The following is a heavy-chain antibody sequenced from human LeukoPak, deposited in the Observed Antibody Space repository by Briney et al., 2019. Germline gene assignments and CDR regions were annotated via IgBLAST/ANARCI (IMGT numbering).Heavy chain of an antibody. CDR3: ARYKGSRYYFDY. CDR2: ISYDGSNK. V-gene: IGHV3-30*04. J-gene: IGHJ4*02. CDR1: GFTFSSYA. Sequence: GRSLRLSCAASGFTFSSYAMHWARQTPGKGLEWVAVISYDGSNKYYADSVKGRFTISRDNSKNTLYLQMNSLRAEDTAVYYCARYKGSRYYFDYWGQGTLVTVSS. D-gene: IGHD1-26*01.